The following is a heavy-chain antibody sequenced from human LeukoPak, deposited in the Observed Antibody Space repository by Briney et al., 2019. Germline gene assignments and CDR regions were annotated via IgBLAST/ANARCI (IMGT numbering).Heavy chain of an antibody. CDR3: AKIEGKYQLANIPDS. CDR2: IRYDGSNE. D-gene: IGHD2-2*01. Sequence: PGGSLRLSCVASGFTFSYYGMHWVRQAPGKGLEWVAFIRYDGSNEYYAESVKGRFTISRDNSTNTLYLQMNSLRVEDTAAYYCAKIEGKYQLANIPDSWGQGTLVTVSS. J-gene: IGHJ4*02. CDR1: GFTFSYYG. V-gene: IGHV3-30*02.